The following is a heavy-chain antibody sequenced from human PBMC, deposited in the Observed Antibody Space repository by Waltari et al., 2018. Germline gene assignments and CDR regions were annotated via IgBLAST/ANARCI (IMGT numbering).Heavy chain of an antibody. CDR1: GFNLSSSY. V-gene: IGHV3-74*01. CDR2: INNDGSSA. D-gene: IGHD3-16*01. Sequence: VQLVESGGGLVQPGGSLRLSCEASGFNLSSSYMHWVRQVPGKGLVWVSRINNDGSSANYADSVKGRFTISRDNGKNTLYLQMNSLRAEDTAVYYCARDGGGNGYIHYWGQGTLVTVSS. J-gene: IGHJ4*02. CDR3: ARDGGGNGYIHY.